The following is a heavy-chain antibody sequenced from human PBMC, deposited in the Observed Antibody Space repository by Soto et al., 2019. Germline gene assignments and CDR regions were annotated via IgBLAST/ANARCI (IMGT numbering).Heavy chain of an antibody. Sequence: LSLTFAVSGGCISRSNWWSWVRQPPVKGLEWIGEIYHSGSTNYNPSLKSRVTISVDKSKNQFSLKLSSVTAADTAVYYCAKRIAYSSSGNKGWFDAWGQGTLVTVSS. V-gene: IGHV4-4*02. CDR2: IYHSGST. CDR3: AKRIAYSSSGNKGWFDA. CDR1: GGCISRSNW. D-gene: IGHD6-6*01. J-gene: IGHJ5*02.